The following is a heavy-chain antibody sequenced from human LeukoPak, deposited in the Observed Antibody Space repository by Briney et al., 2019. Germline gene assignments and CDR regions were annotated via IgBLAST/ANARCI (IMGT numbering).Heavy chain of an antibody. CDR2: INPNSGGT. CDR1: GYTCTGYY. CDR3: ARSGYSSSWYYFDY. D-gene: IGHD6-13*01. V-gene: IGHV1-2*04. Sequence: GASVKVSCKASGYTCTGYYMHWVRQAPGQGLEWMGWINPNSGGTNYAQKFQGWVTMTRDTSISTAYMELSRLRSDDTAVYYCARSGYSSSWYYFDYWGQGTLVTVSS. J-gene: IGHJ4*02.